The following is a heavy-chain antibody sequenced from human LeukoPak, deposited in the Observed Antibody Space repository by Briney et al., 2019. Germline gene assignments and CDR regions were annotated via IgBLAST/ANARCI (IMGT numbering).Heavy chain of an antibody. CDR3: ARQRYSGYGSFDY. Sequence: GESLKISCKGSGYSFTSYWIGWVRQMPGKGLGWMGIIYPGDSGTRYSPSFQGQVTISADKSISTAYLQWSSLKASDTAMYYCARQRYSGYGSFDYWGQGTLVTVSS. D-gene: IGHD5-12*01. CDR1: GYSFTSYW. CDR2: IYPGDSGT. V-gene: IGHV5-51*01. J-gene: IGHJ4*02.